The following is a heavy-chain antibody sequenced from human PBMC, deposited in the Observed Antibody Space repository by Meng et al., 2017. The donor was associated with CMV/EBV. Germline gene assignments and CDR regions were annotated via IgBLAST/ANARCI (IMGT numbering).Heavy chain of an antibody. CDR1: GFTFSTYG. J-gene: IGHJ4*02. V-gene: IGHV3-30*02. Sequence: GESLKISCAASGFTFSTYGMHWVRQAPGKGLEWVAFVQYDGINKYYADSVKGRFTISRDNSKNTLYLQMNSLRAEDTAVYYCARFVPAADYWGQGTLVTVSS. CDR2: VQYDGINK. D-gene: IGHD2-2*01. CDR3: ARFVPAADY.